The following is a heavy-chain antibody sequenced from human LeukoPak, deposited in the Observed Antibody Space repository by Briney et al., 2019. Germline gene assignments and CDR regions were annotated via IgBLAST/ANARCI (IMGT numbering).Heavy chain of an antibody. D-gene: IGHD3-10*01. J-gene: IGHJ3*02. CDR2: ISSSGSTI. CDR3: ASPNYYGSGVEAFDI. CDR1: GFTFSSYE. Sequence: GGSLRLSCAASGFTFSSYEMNWVRQAPGKGLEWVSYISSSGSTIYYADSVKGRFTISRDNAKNSLYLQMNSLRAEDTAVYYCASPNYYGSGVEAFDIWGQGTMVTVSS. V-gene: IGHV3-48*03.